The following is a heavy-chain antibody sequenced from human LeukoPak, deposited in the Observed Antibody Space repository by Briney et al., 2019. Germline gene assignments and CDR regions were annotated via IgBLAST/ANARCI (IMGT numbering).Heavy chain of an antibody. Sequence: PSETLSLTCTVSGGSISSYYLSWFRQPPGKGLEWIGYIYYSGSTNYNPSLKSRVTISVDTSKNQFSLKLSSVTAADTAVYYCARGTYCSSTSCYTSCFDYWGQGTLVTVSS. D-gene: IGHD2-2*02. J-gene: IGHJ4*02. CDR3: ARGTYCSSTSCYTSCFDY. CDR1: GGSISSYY. V-gene: IGHV4-59*01. CDR2: IYYSGST.